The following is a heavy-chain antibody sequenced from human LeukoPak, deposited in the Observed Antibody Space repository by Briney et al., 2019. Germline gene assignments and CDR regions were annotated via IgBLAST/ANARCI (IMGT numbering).Heavy chain of an antibody. CDR2: ISGDGVST. CDR1: EFTVSSYA. V-gene: IGHV3-23*01. D-gene: IGHD1-26*01. CDR3: AKCRSYSRSWTDY. J-gene: IGHJ4*02. Sequence: GGSLRLSCAASEFTVSSYAMSWVRQAPGKGLEWVSVISGDGVSTYYAASVKGRFTISRHNSKNTLYLQMNSLRAEDTAVYYCAKCRSYSRSWTDYWGQGTLVTVSS.